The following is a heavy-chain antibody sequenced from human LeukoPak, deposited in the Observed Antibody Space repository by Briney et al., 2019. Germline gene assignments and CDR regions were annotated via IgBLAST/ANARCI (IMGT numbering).Heavy chain of an antibody. CDR2: IYTSGIT. CDR3: ARKATAATYFDY. CDR1: GGSISSYY. J-gene: IGHJ4*02. V-gene: IGHV4-4*07. D-gene: IGHD2-15*01. Sequence: SETLSLTCTVSGGSISSYYWSCIRQPAGKGLEWIGRIYTSGITNYNPSLKSRVTMSVDTSKNQFSLKLTSVTAADTAVYFCARKATAATYFDYWGQGTLVTVSS.